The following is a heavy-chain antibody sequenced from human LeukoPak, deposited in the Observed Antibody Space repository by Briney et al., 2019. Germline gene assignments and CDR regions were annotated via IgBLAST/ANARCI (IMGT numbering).Heavy chain of an antibody. CDR2: ISTTSDTI. D-gene: IGHD2-15*01. CDR1: GFTFSNYA. CDR3: TREAIGWFSDF. J-gene: IGHJ4*02. Sequence: GGSLRLSCAASGFTFSNYAMHWVRQAPGRGLEWVSHISTTSDTIFYADSVKGRFTISRDNAKKSLYLQMNSLRDEDTAVYYCTREAIGWFSDFWGQGTLVTVSS. V-gene: IGHV3-48*02.